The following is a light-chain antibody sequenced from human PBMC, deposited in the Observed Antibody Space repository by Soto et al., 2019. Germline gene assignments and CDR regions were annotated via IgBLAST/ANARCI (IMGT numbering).Light chain of an antibody. J-gene: IGKJ4*01. CDR2: DAS. Sequence: DIQMTQSPSYLSASIGDRVTITCQASRRVGKYVNWYQQKPGKAPNVLIYDASHLETGVPSRFSGSGSGTDFTFTISSLQPEDIATYFCQQYDNLPLTFGGGTKVEI. V-gene: IGKV1-33*01. CDR1: RRVGKY. CDR3: QQYDNLPLT.